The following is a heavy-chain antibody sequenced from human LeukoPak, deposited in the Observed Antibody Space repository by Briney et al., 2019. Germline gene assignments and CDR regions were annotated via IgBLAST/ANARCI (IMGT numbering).Heavy chain of an antibody. J-gene: IGHJ5*02. CDR1: GFTFSSYW. D-gene: IGHD2-21*01. CDR3: VRDLVDCGGDCHNWFDP. Sequence: GGSLRLSCAAFGFTFSSYWMSWVRQAPGKGLEWVANIKQDGSEKYYVDSVKGRFTISRDNAKNSLYLQMNSLRAEDTAVYYCVRDLVDCGGDCHNWFDPWGQGTLVTVSS. V-gene: IGHV3-7*01. CDR2: IKQDGSEK.